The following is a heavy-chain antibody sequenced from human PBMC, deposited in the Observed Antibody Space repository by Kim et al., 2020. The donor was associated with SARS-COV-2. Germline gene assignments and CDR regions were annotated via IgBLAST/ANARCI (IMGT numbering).Heavy chain of an antibody. V-gene: IGHV3-74*01. CDR2: INSDGSST. CDR3: ARDDQDREDLYYYYYGMDV. Sequence: GGSLRLSCAASGFTFSSYWMHWVRQAPGKGLVWVSRINSDGSSTSYADSVKGRFTISRDNAKNTLYLQMNSLRAEDTAVYYCARDDQDREDLYYYYYGMDVWGQGTTVTVSS. D-gene: IGHD1-26*01. CDR1: GFTFSSYW. J-gene: IGHJ6*02.